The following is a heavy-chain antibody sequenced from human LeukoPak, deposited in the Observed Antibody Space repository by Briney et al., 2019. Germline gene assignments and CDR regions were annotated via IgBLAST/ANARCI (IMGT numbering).Heavy chain of an antibody. J-gene: IGHJ4*02. CDR3: AHYYCSGGSCYSEPNFDY. CDR2: IYYSGST. Sequence: SETLSLTCTVSGGSISSGGYYWSWIRQHPGKGLEWIGYIYYSGSTYYNPSLKSRVTISVDTSKNQFSLKLSSVTAADTAVYYCAHYYCSGGSCYSEPNFDYWGQGTLVTVSS. D-gene: IGHD2-15*01. CDR1: GGSISSGGYY. V-gene: IGHV4-31*03.